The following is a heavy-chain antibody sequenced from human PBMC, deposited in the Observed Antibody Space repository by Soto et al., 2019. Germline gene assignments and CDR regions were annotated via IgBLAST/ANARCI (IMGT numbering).Heavy chain of an antibody. CDR3: ARRAVAGTLDYFDY. J-gene: IGHJ4*02. CDR2: IIPFFGTA. CDR1: GGTFSSSA. V-gene: IGHV1-69*01. Sequence: QGQLVQSGAEVKKPGSSVKISCKASGGTFSSSAITWVRQAPGQGLEWRGGIIPFFGTAHYAQKFQGRVPITADGSTSTASMELSSLRSAYRGGYYSARRAVAGTLDYFDYWGQGKLLTVAS. D-gene: IGHD6-19*01.